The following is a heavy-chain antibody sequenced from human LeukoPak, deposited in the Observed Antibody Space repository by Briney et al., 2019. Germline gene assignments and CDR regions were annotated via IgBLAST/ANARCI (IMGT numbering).Heavy chain of an antibody. J-gene: IGHJ4*02. CDR3: ARGACGTTGCFPDY. CDR2: INPSGGST. V-gene: IGHV1-46*01. CDR1: GYTFTNYY. D-gene: IGHD2-2*01. Sequence: GASLKVCCKASGYTFTNYYMHWVRQAPRQGLEWMGMINPSGGSTSYAQKFQGRVTMTRDMSTSTVYVELSSLRSEDTAVYYCARGACGTTGCFPDYWGPGTLVAVTS.